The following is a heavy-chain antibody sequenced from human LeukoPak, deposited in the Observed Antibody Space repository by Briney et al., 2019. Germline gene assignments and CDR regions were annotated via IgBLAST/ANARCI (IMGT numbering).Heavy chain of an antibody. D-gene: IGHD3-10*02. Sequence: GGSLRLSCAASGFTFSSYGMYWVRQAPGKGLEWVSYISSSGSTIYYADSVKGRFTISRDNATNSLYLQMNSLRAEDTAVYYCAELGITMIGGVWGKGTTVTISS. CDR2: ISSSGSTI. CDR1: GFTFSSYG. V-gene: IGHV3-48*04. J-gene: IGHJ6*04. CDR3: AELGITMIGGV.